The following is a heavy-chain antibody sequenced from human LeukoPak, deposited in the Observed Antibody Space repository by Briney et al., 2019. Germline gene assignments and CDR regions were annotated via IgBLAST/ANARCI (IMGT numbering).Heavy chain of an antibody. CDR3: ARGIAAAGSY. J-gene: IGHJ4*02. D-gene: IGHD6-13*01. V-gene: IGHV3-7*03. Sequence: PGGSLRLSCVASGFTLSSYWVTWVRQAPGKGLEWVANIRQDGSDKYYMDSVKGRFTISRDNAKNSVYPQMNSLRVEDTAVYYCARGIAAAGSYWGQGTLVTVSS. CDR1: GFTLSSYW. CDR2: IRQDGSDK.